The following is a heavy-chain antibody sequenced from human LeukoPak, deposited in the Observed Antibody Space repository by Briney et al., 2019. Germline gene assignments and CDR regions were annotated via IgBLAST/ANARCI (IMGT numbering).Heavy chain of an antibody. CDR3: ARGFGVVSYFFDY. Sequence: SETLSLTCTVSGGSISSYYWSWIRQPPGKGLEWIGYIYYSGSTNYNPSLKSRVTISVDTSKNQFSLELSSVTAADTAVYYCARGFGVVSYFFDYWGQGTLVTVSS. J-gene: IGHJ4*02. V-gene: IGHV4-59*08. CDR1: GGSISSYY. CDR2: IYYSGST. D-gene: IGHD3-3*01.